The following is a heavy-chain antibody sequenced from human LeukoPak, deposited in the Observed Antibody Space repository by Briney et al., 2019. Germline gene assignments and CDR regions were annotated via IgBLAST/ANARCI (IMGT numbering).Heavy chain of an antibody. CDR1: GGSISTSNYY. Sequence: PSETLSLTCTVSGGSISTSNYYWGWIRQPPGKGLEWIGNIYYSGSTNYNPSLKSRVTISVDTSKNQFSLKLSSVTAADTAVYYCARDLGYYDSSGYVAFDIWGQGTMVTVSS. J-gene: IGHJ3*02. CDR3: ARDLGYYDSSGYVAFDI. V-gene: IGHV4-39*07. D-gene: IGHD3-22*01. CDR2: IYYSGST.